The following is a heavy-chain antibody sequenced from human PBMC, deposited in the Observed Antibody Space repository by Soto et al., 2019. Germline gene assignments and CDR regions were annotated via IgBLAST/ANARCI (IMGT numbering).Heavy chain of an antibody. CDR1: GFTFSSYG. CDR2: ISYDGSNK. J-gene: IGHJ6*01. D-gene: IGHD2-8*01. Sequence: QPGGSLRLSCAASGFTFSSYGMHWVRQAPGKGLEWVAVISYDGSNKYYADSVKGRFTISRDNSKNTLYLQMNSLRAEDTAVYYCAKGLLVFEAYYYFYAMDVWGQGTTVTVSS. CDR3: AKGLLVFEAYYYFYAMDV. V-gene: IGHV3-30*18.